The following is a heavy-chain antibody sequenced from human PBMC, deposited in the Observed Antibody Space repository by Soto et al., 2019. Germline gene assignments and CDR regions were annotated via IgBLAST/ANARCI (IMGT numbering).Heavy chain of an antibody. CDR3: ARESHDILTGPPWVWYFDL. J-gene: IGHJ2*01. CDR2: INDRGSI. Sequence: QVQLQQWGAGPLRPLETLSLTCGVSGGSFSGYYWAWIRQSPGKGLEWIGEINDRGSINYNPSLKIRVSISVDTSKSHYSLNLRSVTAADTAVYDCARESHDILTGPPWVWYFDLWGRGTLVTVSS. D-gene: IGHD3-9*01. CDR1: GGSFSGYY. V-gene: IGHV4-34*01.